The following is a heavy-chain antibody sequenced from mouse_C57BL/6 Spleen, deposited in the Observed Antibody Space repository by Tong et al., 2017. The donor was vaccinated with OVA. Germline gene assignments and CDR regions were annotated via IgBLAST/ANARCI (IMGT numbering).Heavy chain of an antibody. CDR1: GFSLTSYG. CDR3: ARGGGYGNYFDY. J-gene: IGHJ2*01. CDR2: IWAGGST. V-gene: IGHV2-9*02. Sequence: VQLKESGPGLVAPSQSLSITCTVSGFSLTSYGVHWVRQPPGKGLEWLGVIWAGGSTNYNSALMSRLSISKDNSKNQVFLKMNSLQTDDTAMYYCARGGGYGNYFDYWGQGNTLTVSS. D-gene: IGHD2-1*01.